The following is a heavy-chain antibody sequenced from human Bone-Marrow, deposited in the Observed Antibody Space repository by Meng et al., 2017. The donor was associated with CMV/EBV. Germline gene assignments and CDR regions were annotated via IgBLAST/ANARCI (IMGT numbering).Heavy chain of an antibody. CDR3: TRHGGYDSSGYYVH. V-gene: IGHV3-73*01. J-gene: IGHJ4*01. D-gene: IGHD3-22*01. Sequence: GESLKISCAASGFTFSGSAMHWVRQASGKGLEWVGRIRSKANSYATAYAASVKGRFTISRDDSKNTAYLQMNSLKTEDTAVYYCTRHGGYDSSGYYVHWGPGKLVTVSS. CDR2: IRSKANSYAT. CDR1: GFTFSGSA.